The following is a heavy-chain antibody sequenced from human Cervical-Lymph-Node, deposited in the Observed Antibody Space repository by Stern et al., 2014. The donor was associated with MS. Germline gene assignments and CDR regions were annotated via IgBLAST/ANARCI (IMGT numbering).Heavy chain of an antibody. D-gene: IGHD6-13*01. Sequence: VQLVESGAEVKKPGSSVKVSCKASGGTFSSYTISWVRQAPGQGLEWMGRIIPILGIANYAQKFQGRVTITADKSTSTAYMELSSLRSEDTAVYYCADSSSWTDYYGMDVWGQGTTVTVSS. CDR1: GGTFSSYT. CDR3: ADSSSWTDYYGMDV. V-gene: IGHV1-69*09. CDR2: IIPILGIA. J-gene: IGHJ6*02.